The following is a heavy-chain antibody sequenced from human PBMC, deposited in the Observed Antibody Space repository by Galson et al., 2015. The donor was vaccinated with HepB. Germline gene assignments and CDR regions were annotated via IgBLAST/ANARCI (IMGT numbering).Heavy chain of an antibody. CDR1: GFTFSSYS. V-gene: IGHV3-48*01. D-gene: IGHD3-22*01. CDR2: ISSSSSTI. Sequence: SLRLSCAASGFTFSSYSMNWVRQAPGKGLEWVSYISSSSSTIYYADSVKGRFTISRDNAKNSLYLQMNSLRAEDAAVYYCARLRLRYYDSSGSDYWGQGTLVTISS. CDR3: ARLRLRYYDSSGSDY. J-gene: IGHJ4*02.